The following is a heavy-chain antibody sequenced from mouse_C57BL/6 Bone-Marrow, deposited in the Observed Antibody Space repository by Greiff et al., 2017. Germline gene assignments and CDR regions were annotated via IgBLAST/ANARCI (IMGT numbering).Heavy chain of an antibody. CDR2: INPNYGTT. CDR1: GYSFTDYN. D-gene: IGHD1-1*01. Sequence: VQLKQSGPELVKPGASVKISCKASGYSFTDYNMNWVKQSNGKSLEWIGVINPNYGTTSYNQKFKGKATLTVDQSSSTAYMQLNSLTSEDSAVYDCAPTVGKDYAMDYWGQGTSVTVSS. J-gene: IGHJ4*01. CDR3: APTVGKDYAMDY. V-gene: IGHV1-39*01.